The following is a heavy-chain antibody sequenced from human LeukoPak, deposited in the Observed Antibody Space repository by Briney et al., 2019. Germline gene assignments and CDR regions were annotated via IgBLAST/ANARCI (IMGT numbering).Heavy chain of an antibody. D-gene: IGHD1-26*01. CDR1: GFAFNNYA. J-gene: IGHJ4*02. Sequence: GGSLRLSCAASGFAFNNYAMTWVRQAPGKGLEWVSNINDNGGQRHYADSVKGRFTISRDNSKNTLFLQMDSLRAEDTAVCYCAKTQWKVGATDYFDYWGQGILVTVSS. V-gene: IGHV3-23*01. CDR3: AKTQWKVGATDYFDY. CDR2: INDNGGQR.